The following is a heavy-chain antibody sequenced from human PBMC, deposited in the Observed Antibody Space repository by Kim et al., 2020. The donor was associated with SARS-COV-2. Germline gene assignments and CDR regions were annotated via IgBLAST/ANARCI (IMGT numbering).Heavy chain of an antibody. J-gene: IGHJ3*02. CDR2: IYHSGST. D-gene: IGHD3-10*01. CDR3: ARVIHRVRITMVRGPRGAAFDI. V-gene: IGHV4-38-2*02. Sequence: SETLSLTCTVSGYSISSGYYWGWIRQPPGKGLEWIGSIYHSGSTYYNPSLKSRVTISVDTSKNQFSLKLSSVTAADTAVYYCARVIHRVRITMVRGPRGAAFDIWGQGTMVTVSS. CDR1: GYSISSGYY.